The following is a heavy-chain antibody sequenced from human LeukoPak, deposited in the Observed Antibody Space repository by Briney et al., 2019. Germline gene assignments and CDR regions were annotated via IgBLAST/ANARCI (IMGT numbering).Heavy chain of an antibody. CDR2: INHSGST. CDR3: ARGPEH. V-gene: IGHV4-34*01. J-gene: IGHJ1*01. CDR1: GGSISSYY. Sequence: PSETLSLTCTVSGGSISSYYWSWIRQPAGKGLEWIGEINHSGSTNYNPSLKSRVTISVDTSKNQFSLKLSSVTAADTAVYYCARGPEHWGQGTLVTVSS.